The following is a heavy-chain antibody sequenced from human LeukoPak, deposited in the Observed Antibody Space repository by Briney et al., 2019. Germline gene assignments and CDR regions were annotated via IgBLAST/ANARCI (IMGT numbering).Heavy chain of an antibody. D-gene: IGHD3-22*01. Sequence: PSETLSLTCTVAGGSISSYYWSWIRQPPGKGLEYIGFIYYSGTTKYNPSLRSRATISVDTSKNQFSLKLNTVTAADTAVYYCARGRYYYDSSGYYYDNWFDPWGQGTLVTVSS. J-gene: IGHJ5*02. CDR1: GGSISSYY. V-gene: IGHV4-59*01. CDR3: ARGRYYYDSSGYYYDNWFDP. CDR2: IYYSGTT.